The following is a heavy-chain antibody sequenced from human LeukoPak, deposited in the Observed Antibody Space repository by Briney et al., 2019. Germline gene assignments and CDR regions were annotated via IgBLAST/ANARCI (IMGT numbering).Heavy chain of an antibody. V-gene: IGHV3-23*01. J-gene: IGHJ4*02. CDR1: EFTFSTYA. D-gene: IGHD6-13*01. Sequence: PGGSLRLSCAASEFTFSTYAMNWVRQAPGKGLEWVSAISGSGGSTYYADSVKGRFTISRDNSKNTLYLQMNSLRAEDTAVYYCARDYGKSGRIDSSFGYWGQGSLVTVSS. CDR2: ISGSGGST. CDR3: ARDYGKSGRIDSSFGY.